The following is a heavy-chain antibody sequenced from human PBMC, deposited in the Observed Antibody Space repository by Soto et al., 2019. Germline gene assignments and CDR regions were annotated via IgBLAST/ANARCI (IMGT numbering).Heavy chain of an antibody. J-gene: IGHJ4*02. Sequence: QVQLVESGGGVVQPGRSLRLSCAASGFTFSSYAMHWVRQAPGKGLEWVAVISYDGSNKYYADSVKGRFTISRDNSKNTPYLQMNSLRAEDTASYYCAKDRSGWYYFDYWGQGPLVTVSS. CDR1: GFTFSSYA. CDR3: AKDRSGWYYFDY. V-gene: IGHV3-30-3*01. D-gene: IGHD6-19*01. CDR2: ISYDGSNK.